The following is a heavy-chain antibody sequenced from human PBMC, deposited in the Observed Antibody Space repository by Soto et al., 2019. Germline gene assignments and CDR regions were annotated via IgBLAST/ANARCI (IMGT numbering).Heavy chain of an antibody. CDR2: INHSGST. D-gene: IGHD1-7*01. CDR3: ARGKGSRGRVTGTTSQSRAFDI. J-gene: IGHJ3*02. Sequence: SETLSLTCAVYGGSFSGYYWSWIRQPPGKGLEWIGEINHSGSTNYNPSLKSRVTISVDTSKNQFSLGLSSVTAADTAVYYCARGKGSRGRVTGTTSQSRAFDIWGQGTMVTVSS. CDR1: GGSFSGYY. V-gene: IGHV4-34*01.